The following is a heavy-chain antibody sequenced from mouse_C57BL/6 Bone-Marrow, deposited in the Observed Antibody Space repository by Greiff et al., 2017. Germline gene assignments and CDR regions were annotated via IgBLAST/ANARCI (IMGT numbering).Heavy chain of an antibody. J-gene: IGHJ3*01. CDR1: GFTFSNYW. D-gene: IGHD2-5*01. CDR2: FRLKSDNYAT. V-gene: IGHV6-3*01. Sequence: EVTLVESGGGLVQPGGSMKLSCVASGFTFSNYWMNWVRQSPEKGLEWVAQFRLKSDNYATHYAESVKGRFTISRDESKRSVYLQMNNLRAEDTGIYYCISNPAWFAYWGQGTLVTVSA. CDR3: ISNPAWFAY.